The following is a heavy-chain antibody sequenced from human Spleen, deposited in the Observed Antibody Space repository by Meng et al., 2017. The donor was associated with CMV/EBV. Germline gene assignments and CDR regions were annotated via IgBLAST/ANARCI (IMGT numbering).Heavy chain of an antibody. J-gene: IGHJ6*02. CDR3: ARDSPRDYDFWSGYYLYYYYGMDV. V-gene: IGHV1-2*02. D-gene: IGHD3-3*01. CDR2: INPNSGGT. Sequence: MHRVRQAPGKGREWMGWINPNSGGTNYAQKFQGRVTMTRDTSISTAYMELSRLRSDDTAVYYCARDSPRDYDFWSGYYLYYYYGMDVWGQGTMVTVSS.